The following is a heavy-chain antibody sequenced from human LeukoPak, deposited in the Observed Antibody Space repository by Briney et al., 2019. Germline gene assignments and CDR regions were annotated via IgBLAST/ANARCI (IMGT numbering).Heavy chain of an antibody. J-gene: IGHJ6*02. V-gene: IGHV3-23*01. CDR2: ISGSGGST. D-gene: IGHD6-13*01. CDR3: ARALPQQLINYYYYGMDV. Sequence: GGSLRLSCAASGFTFSSYAMSWVRQAPGKGLEWVSAISGSGGSTYYADSVKGRFTISRDNAKNSLYLQMNSLRAEDTAVYYCARALPQQLINYYYYGMDVWGQGTTVTVSS. CDR1: GFTFSSYA.